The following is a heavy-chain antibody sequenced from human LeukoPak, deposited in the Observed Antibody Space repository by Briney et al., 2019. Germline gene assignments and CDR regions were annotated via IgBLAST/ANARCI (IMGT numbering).Heavy chain of an antibody. CDR3: SSGYYWTFEY. CDR1: GGSISSYY. V-gene: IGHV4-59*01. Sequence: SETLSLTCTVSGGSISSYYWNWIRQPPGKGLEWIGYIYYSGSTNYNPSLKSRVTISVDTSKNQFSLKLSSVTAADTAVYYCSSGYYWTFEYWGQGTLVTVSS. J-gene: IGHJ4*02. D-gene: IGHD3-22*01. CDR2: IYYSGST.